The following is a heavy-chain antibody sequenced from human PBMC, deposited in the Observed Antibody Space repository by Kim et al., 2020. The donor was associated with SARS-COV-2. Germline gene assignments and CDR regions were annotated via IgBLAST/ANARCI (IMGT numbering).Heavy chain of an antibody. CDR1: GFTFSDYY. Sequence: GGSLRLSCAASGFTFSDYYMSWIRQAPGKGLEWVSYISSSSYTNYADSVKGRFTISRDNAKNSLYLQMNSLRAEDTAVYYCARDFAYGNGDYYYYGMDVWGQGTTVTVS. V-gene: IGHV3-11*05. CDR2: ISSSSYT. J-gene: IGHJ6*02. CDR3: ARDFAYGNGDYYYYGMDV. D-gene: IGHD4-4*01.